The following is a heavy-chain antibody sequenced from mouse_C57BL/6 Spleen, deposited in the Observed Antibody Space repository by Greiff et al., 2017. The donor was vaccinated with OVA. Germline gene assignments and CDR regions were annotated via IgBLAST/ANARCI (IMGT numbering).Heavy chain of an antibody. J-gene: IGHJ1*03. Sequence: VQLQESGPELVKPGASVKISCKASGYAFRSSWMNWVKQRPGKGLEWIGRIYPGDGDTNYNGKFKGKATLTADKSSSTAYMQLSSLTSEDSAVYFCAREGGDGYSYCDVWGTGTTVTVSS. CDR3: AREGGDGYSYCDV. D-gene: IGHD2-3*01. V-gene: IGHV1-82*01. CDR2: IYPGDGDT. CDR1: GYAFRSSW.